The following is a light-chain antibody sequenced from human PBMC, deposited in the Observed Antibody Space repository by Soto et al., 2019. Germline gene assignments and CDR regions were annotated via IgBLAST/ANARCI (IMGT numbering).Light chain of an antibody. Sequence: IQLPQSPSTLSASVGDRVTITCRASQSISHWLAWYQQKPGKAPQVLISESSSLASGVPPRFSGSGSGRGFTLTTSSLLLDGDAPEKGQINGSLFGGGTKVEI. CDR1: QSISHW. V-gene: IGKV1-5*01. J-gene: IGKJ4*01. CDR3: QINGSL. CDR2: ESS.